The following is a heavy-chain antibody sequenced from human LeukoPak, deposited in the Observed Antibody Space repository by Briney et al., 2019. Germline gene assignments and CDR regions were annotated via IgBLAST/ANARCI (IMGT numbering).Heavy chain of an antibody. V-gene: IGHV7-4-1*02. CDR2: IDIDTGNP. CDR1: GGTFSSYA. Sequence: ASVKVSCKASGGTFSSYAISWVRQAPGQGLEWMGWIDIDTGNPTYAQGFTGRFVFSLDTSVSTAFLQISGLKAEDTAVYYCARASYDRSGFVDYWGQGTLVTVSS. CDR3: ARASYDRSGFVDY. D-gene: IGHD3-22*01. J-gene: IGHJ4*02.